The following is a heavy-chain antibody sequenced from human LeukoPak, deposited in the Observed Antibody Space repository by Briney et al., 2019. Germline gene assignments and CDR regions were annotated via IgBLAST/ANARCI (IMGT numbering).Heavy chain of an antibody. CDR1: GGSISSCY. D-gene: IGHD5-18*01. Sequence: SETLSLTCTVSGGSISSCYWSWIRQPPGKGLEWIGYIYYSGSTNYNPSLKSRVTISVDTSKNAFSLKLSCVTAADTSVYYCARDKGGYSYGLNWFDPWGQGTLVTVSS. CDR2: IYYSGST. V-gene: IGHV4-59*01. CDR3: ARDKGGYSYGLNWFDP. J-gene: IGHJ5*02.